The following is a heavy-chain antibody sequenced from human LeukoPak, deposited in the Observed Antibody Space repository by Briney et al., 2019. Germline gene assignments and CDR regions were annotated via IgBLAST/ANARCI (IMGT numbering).Heavy chain of an antibody. CDR2: ISYDGSNK. D-gene: IGHD5-18*01. CDR3: AKGGYSNGRYYYYYMDV. CDR1: GFTFSSYG. J-gene: IGHJ6*03. Sequence: GRSLRLSCAASGFTFSSYGMHWVRQAPGKGLEWVAVISYDGSNKYYADSVKGRFTISRDNSKNTLYLQMNSLRAEDTAVYYCAKGGYSNGRYYYYYMDVWGEGTTVTVSS. V-gene: IGHV3-30*18.